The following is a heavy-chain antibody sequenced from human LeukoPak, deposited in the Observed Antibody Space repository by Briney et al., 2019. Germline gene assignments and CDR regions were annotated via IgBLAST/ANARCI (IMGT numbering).Heavy chain of an antibody. V-gene: IGHV4-59*01. CDR2: IYYSGST. CDR3: ARDPTVFSSSWYHAFDI. CDR1: GGSISSYY. D-gene: IGHD6-13*01. J-gene: IGHJ3*02. Sequence: LETLSLTCIVSGGSISSYYWSWIRQPPGKGLEWIGYIYYSGSTNYNPSLKSRVTISVDTSKNQFSLKLSSVTAADTAVYYCARDPTVFSSSWYHAFDIWGQGTMVTVSS.